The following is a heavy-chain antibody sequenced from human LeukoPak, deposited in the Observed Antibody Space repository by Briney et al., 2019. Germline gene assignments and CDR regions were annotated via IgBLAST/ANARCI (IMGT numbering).Heavy chain of an antibody. V-gene: IGHV3-23*01. CDR3: AKDKGLTGTTAAFDI. Sequence: GGSLRLSCAASGFTFSSYAMSWVRQAPGKGLEWVSAISGSGGSTYYADSVKGRFTISRDNSKNTLYLQMNSLRAEDAAVYYCAKDKGLTGTTAAFDIWGQGTMVTVSS. J-gene: IGHJ3*02. D-gene: IGHD1-20*01. CDR1: GFTFSSYA. CDR2: ISGSGGST.